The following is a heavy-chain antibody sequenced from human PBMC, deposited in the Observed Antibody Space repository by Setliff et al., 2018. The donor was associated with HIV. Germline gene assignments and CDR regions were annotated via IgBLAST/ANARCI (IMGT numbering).Heavy chain of an antibody. CDR3: ASRVYYYDY. J-gene: IGHJ4*02. V-gene: IGHV4-34*01. Sequence: KASETLSLTCAVYGGSFSGYYWSWIRQPPGKGLEWIGEINHSGSTNYNPSLKSRVTISVDTSKNQFSLSLSSVTAADTAVYYCASRVYYYDYWGQGKLVTVSS. CDR1: GGSFSGYY. CDR2: INHSGST. D-gene: IGHD1-20*01.